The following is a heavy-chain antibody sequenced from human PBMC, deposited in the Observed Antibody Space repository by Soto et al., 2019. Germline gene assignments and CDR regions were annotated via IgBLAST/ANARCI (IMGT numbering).Heavy chain of an antibody. CDR2: INHSGST. J-gene: IGHJ4*02. D-gene: IGHD2-2*01. CDR3: ARVGSIVVVPAAIHYFDY. Sequence: PSETLSLTCAVYGGSFSGYYWSWIRQPPGKGLEWIGEINHSGSTNYNPSLKSRVTISVDTSKNQFSLKLSSVTAADTAVYYCARVGSIVVVPAAIHYFDYWGQGTLVTVSS. CDR1: GGSFSGYY. V-gene: IGHV4-34*01.